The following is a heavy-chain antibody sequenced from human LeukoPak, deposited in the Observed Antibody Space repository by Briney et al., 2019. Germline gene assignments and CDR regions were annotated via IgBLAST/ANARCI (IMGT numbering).Heavy chain of an antibody. CDR3: AKDPGYGDYS. D-gene: IGHD4-17*01. CDR1: GFTFSSYG. V-gene: IGHV3-30*18. CDR2: ISYDGSNK. J-gene: IGHJ4*02. Sequence: PGSSLRLSCAASGFTFSSYGMHWVRQAPGKGLEWVGVISYDGSNKYYADSVKGRFTISRDNSKNTLYLQMNSRRAEDTAVYYCAKDPGYGDYSGGQGTPVTVSS.